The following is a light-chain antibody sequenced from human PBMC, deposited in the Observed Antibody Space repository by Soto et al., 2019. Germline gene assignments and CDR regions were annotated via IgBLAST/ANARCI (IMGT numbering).Light chain of an antibody. Sequence: EIQMTQSPSSMSASVGDRVTISCRASRTISSYLIWYQQKPGKAPQLLIYGASTLQSGVSSRFSGSGFGTDFTLTITNLQPEDFATYYCQQSYSSPRTFGQGTTIDIK. CDR2: GAS. CDR1: RTISSY. V-gene: IGKV1-39*01. J-gene: IGKJ2*02. CDR3: QQSYSSPRT.